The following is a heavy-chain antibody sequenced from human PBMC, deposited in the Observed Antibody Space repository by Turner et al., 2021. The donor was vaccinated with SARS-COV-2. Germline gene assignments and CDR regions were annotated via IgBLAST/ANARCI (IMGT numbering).Heavy chain of an antibody. J-gene: IGHJ5*02. CDR1: GGSFSGFY. CDR3: ARAKGPSLYRSYYNPTFFDP. Sequence: QVQLQQWGAGLLKTSETLSLTCAVHGGSFSGFYWTWIRQSPGKGLEWIGEINDSGSTTYNPSLKSRLTISVDTSKNQFSLKLTSVTAADTAVYYCARAKGPSLYRSYYNPTFFDPWGQGILVTVSS. CDR2: INDSGST. D-gene: IGHD1-26*01. V-gene: IGHV4-34*01.